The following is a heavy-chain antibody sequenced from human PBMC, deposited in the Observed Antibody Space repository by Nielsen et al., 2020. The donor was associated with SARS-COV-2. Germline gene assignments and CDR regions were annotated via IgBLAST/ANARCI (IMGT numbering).Heavy chain of an antibody. D-gene: IGHD3-16*01. CDR1: GFTFSSYG. Sequence: SCVASGFTFSSYGIHWVRQAPGKGLEWVAVVYHDGTDKYYADSVKGRFTISRDNFKNTVFLHMNSLRAEDTAIYYCARDKGRSMTTYLGLGDYWGQGTLVSVSS. J-gene: IGHJ4*02. CDR3: ARDKGRSMTTYLGLGDY. CDR2: VYHDGTDK. V-gene: IGHV3-33*01.